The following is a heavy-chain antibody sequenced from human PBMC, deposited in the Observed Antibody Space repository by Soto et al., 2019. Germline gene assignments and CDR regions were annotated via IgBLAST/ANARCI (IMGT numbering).Heavy chain of an antibody. Sequence: QVQLQESGPGLVKPSGTLSLTCAVSGGSISSSNWWNWVRQPPGKGLEWIGEISHSGSTNYNPSLKRRVTXXVXTXXNQFSLQLSSVTAADTAVYYCARAPYDSRGSRFDYWGQGTLVTVSS. J-gene: IGHJ4*02. CDR1: GGSISSSNW. CDR3: ARAPYDSRGSRFDY. D-gene: IGHD3-22*01. CDR2: ISHSGST. V-gene: IGHV4-4*02.